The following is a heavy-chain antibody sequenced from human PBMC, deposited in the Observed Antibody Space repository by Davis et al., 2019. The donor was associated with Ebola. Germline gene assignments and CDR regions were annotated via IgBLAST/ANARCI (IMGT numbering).Heavy chain of an antibody. V-gene: IGHV3-74*01. Sequence: GESLKISCAASGFIFSSYWMHWVRQVPGKGLVWVSRISTDGSDTNYADSVKGRFTISRDNAKNTLYLQMNSLRAEDTAVYYCARGGYYDSGGFKSRRKYYYGMDVWGQGTTVTVSS. CDR1: GFIFSSYW. CDR3: ARGGYYDSGGFKSRRKYYYGMDV. J-gene: IGHJ6*02. D-gene: IGHD3-22*01. CDR2: ISTDGSDT.